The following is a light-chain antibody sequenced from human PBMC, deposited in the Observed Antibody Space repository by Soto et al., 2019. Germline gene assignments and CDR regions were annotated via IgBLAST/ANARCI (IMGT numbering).Light chain of an antibody. CDR1: QGISSF. V-gene: IGKV1-9*01. Sequence: IQLTQSPSSLSASVGDRVTITCRASQGISSFLAWYQQKPGKAPKLLIYAASTLQSGVPSRFSGSGSGTDFTLAISSLQPEDCATYYCQQLNNYPSSTIGGGAKVEIK. CDR2: AAS. J-gene: IGKJ4*01. CDR3: QQLNNYPSST.